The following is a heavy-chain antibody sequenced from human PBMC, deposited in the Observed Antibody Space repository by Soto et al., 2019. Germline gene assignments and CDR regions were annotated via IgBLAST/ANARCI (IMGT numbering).Heavy chain of an antibody. CDR2: IKNRADGGTT. V-gene: IGHV3-15*01. CDR3: TTDPVDYEHF. CDR1: GITFINAW. J-gene: IGHJ4*02. D-gene: IGHD4-17*01. Sequence: GGSLRLSCAASGITFINAWMSWVRQAPGKGLEWVGRIKNRADGGTTDYAAPVRGRFTISRDDSKNTLFLQMNSLEAEDTAVYYCTTDPVDYEHFCGQGSLVTVSS.